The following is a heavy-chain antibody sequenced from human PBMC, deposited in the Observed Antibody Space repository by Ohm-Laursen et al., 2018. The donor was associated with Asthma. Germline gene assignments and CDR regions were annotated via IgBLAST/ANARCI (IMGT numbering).Heavy chain of an antibody. CDR2: ISFDGSNK. D-gene: IGHD6-13*01. CDR1: GFTFNSYG. V-gene: IGHV3-30*18. CDR3: AKDVLGFVAAAQD. J-gene: IGHJ4*02. Sequence: SLRLSCTASGFTFNSYGIHWVRQAPGKGLEWVAVISFDGSNKYYADSVKGRFTISRDNSKNTLYLQMNSLRAEDTAIYYCAKDVLGFVAAAQDWGQGTLVTVSS.